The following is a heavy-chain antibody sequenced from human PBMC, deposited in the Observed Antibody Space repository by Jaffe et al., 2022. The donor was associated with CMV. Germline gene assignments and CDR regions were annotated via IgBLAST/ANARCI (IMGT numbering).Heavy chain of an antibody. V-gene: IGHV3-15*01. Sequence: EVQLVESGGGLVKPGGSLRLSCAASGFTFSNAWMSWVRQAPGKGLEWVGRIKSKTDGGTTDYAAPVKGRFTISRDDSKNTLYLQMNSLKTEDTAVYYCTTLREEWLVHLIDYWGQGTLVTVSS. D-gene: IGHD6-19*01. J-gene: IGHJ4*02. CDR2: IKSKTDGGTT. CDR3: TTLREEWLVHLIDY. CDR1: GFTFSNAW.